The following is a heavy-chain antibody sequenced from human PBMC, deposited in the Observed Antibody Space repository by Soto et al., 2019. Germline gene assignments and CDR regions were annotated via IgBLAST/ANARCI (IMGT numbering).Heavy chain of an antibody. J-gene: IGHJ5*02. D-gene: IGHD2-15*01. CDR1: GVSISSGGYY. Sequence: TLPLTCTFSGVSISSGGYYWSLIRQHPGKGLEWIGYIYYSGTTYYNPSLKSRVTISVDTSKNQFSLKLSSVSAADTALYYWARCAVVVVTAPRLDPWGRGDLVTV. CDR3: ARCAVVVVTAPRLDP. CDR2: IYYSGTT. V-gene: IGHV4-31*03.